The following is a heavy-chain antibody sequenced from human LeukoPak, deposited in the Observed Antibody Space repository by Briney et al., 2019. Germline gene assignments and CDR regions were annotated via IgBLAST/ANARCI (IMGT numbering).Heavy chain of an antibody. Sequence: ASVKVSCKASGYTFTSYGISWVRQAPGQGLEWIGWISAYNGNTNYAQKVQGRVTMTTDTSTSTAYMELRSLRSDDTAVYYCARDLIVVVNFDPPYFDYWGQGTLVTVSS. CDR2: ISAYNGNT. CDR1: GYTFTSYG. CDR3: ARDLIVVVNFDPPYFDY. J-gene: IGHJ4*02. V-gene: IGHV1-18*01. D-gene: IGHD3-22*01.